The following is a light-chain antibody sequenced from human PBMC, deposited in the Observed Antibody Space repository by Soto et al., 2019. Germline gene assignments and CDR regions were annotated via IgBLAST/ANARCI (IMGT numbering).Light chain of an antibody. CDR2: WAS. V-gene: IGKV4-1*01. CDR3: QQYFSTPPYT. Sequence: DIVMTQSPDSLAVSLGERATINCKSSQNILYSSNNKNYLSLYQQKPGQPPKLLISWASTRESGVPDRFTGSGSGTDFTLTISTLQAEDVAVYYCQQYFSTPPYTFGQGTKLEIK. CDR1: QNILYSSNNKNY. J-gene: IGKJ2*01.